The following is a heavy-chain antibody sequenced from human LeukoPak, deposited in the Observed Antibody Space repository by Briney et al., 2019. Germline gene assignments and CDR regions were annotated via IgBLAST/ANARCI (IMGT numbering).Heavy chain of an antibody. D-gene: IGHD3-22*01. CDR2: INQDGSER. V-gene: IGHV3-7*04. CDR1: GFTFSGSA. CDR3: ARDYYDSGDAFDI. J-gene: IGHJ3*02. Sequence: GSLRLSCAASGFTFSGSAMHWVRQASGKGLEWVANINQDGSERYFVDSVKGRFTISRDSAKNSLYLEMNSLRAEDTALYFCARDYYDSGDAFDIWGQGTMVTVSS.